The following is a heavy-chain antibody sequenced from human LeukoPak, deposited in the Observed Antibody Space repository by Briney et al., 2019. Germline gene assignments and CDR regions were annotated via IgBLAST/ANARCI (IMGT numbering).Heavy chain of an antibody. J-gene: IGHJ4*02. CDR2: ISGSGGGT. D-gene: IGHD3-10*01. CDR1: GFTFSSYD. CDR3: ARKAGSYKYFDY. V-gene: IGHV3-23*01. Sequence: HPGGPLRLSCEASGFTFSSYDMRWVRQAPGKGLEWVSTISGSGGGTYYADSVRGRFTISRDNSKNTLYLQMNSLRAEDTAKYYCARKAGSYKYFDYWGQGTLVTVSS.